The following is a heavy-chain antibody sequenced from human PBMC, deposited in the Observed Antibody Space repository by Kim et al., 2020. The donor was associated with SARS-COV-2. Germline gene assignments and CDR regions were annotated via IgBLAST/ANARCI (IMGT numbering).Heavy chain of an antibody. V-gene: IGHV3-23*01. Sequence: GGSLRLSCAASGFTFANFAMSWVRHTPDRGLEWVSTISVSGSNSYYADFARGRFTISRDNLKSTLYLQMDGLRGDETATYYCAKSNVNIVVVPAAVNWF. D-gene: IGHD2-2*01. CDR2: ISVSGSNS. J-gene: IGHJ5*01. CDR1: GFTFANFA. CDR3: AKSNVNIVVVPAAVNWF.